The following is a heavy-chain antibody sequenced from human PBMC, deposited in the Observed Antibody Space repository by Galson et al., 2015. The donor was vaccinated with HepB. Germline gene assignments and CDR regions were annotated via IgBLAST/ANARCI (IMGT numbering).Heavy chain of an antibody. CDR1: GGTFSSYA. D-gene: IGHD3-16*02. CDR3: ATTSRFGGVIVIHYYYYGMDV. Sequence: SVKVSCKASGGTFSSYAISWVRQAPGQGLEWMGGIIPIFGTANYAQKFQGRVTIIADESTSTAYMELSSLRSEDTAVYYCATTSRFGGVIVIHYYYYGMDVWGQGTTVTVSS. CDR2: IIPIFGTA. J-gene: IGHJ6*02. V-gene: IGHV1-69*13.